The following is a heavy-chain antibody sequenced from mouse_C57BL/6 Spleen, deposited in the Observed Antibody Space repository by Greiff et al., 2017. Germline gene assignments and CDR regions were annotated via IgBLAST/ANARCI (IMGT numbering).Heavy chain of an antibody. D-gene: IGHD2-3*01. CDR3: ARVYCNFFDY. Sequence: EVQLQEPEAGLVQPGSSMKLSCTASGFTFSDYYMAWVRQVPEKGLEWIANIYYAGSGTNYMDYFKGRVIITGDNAKNILYLQMSSLKSEDSAAYYCARVYCNFFDYWGQGTTLTVSS. CDR2: IYYAGSGT. J-gene: IGHJ2*01. CDR1: GFTFSDYY. V-gene: IGHV5-16*01.